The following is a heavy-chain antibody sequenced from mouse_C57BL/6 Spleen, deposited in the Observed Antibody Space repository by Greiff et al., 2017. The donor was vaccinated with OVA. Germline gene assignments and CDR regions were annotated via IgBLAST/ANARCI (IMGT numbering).Heavy chain of an antibody. Sequence: VQLQQSGPELVKPGASVKISCKASGYTFTDYYMNWVKQSHGKSLEWIGDINPNNGGTSYNQKFKGKATLTVDKSSSTAYMELRSLTSEDSAVYYCAFYDGYYRGFAYWGQGTLVTVSA. CDR1: GYTFTDYY. V-gene: IGHV1-26*01. J-gene: IGHJ3*01. D-gene: IGHD2-3*01. CDR3: AFYDGYYRGFAY. CDR2: INPNNGGT.